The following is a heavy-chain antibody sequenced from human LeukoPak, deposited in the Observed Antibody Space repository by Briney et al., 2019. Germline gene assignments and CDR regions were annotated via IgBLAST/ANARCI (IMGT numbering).Heavy chain of an antibody. J-gene: IGHJ4*02. Sequence: GGSLRLSCAASGFTFSSYGMHWVRQAPGKGLEWVAVISYDGSNKYYADSVKGRFTISRDNSKNTLYLQMNSLRAEDTAVYYCAKASRIVVVVAAISDWGQGTLSPSPQ. D-gene: IGHD2-15*01. V-gene: IGHV3-30*18. CDR3: AKASRIVVVVAAISD. CDR2: ISYDGSNK. CDR1: GFTFSSYG.